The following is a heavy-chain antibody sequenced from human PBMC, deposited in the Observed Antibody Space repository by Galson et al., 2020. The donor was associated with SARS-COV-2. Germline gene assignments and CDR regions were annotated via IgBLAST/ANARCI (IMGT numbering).Heavy chain of an antibody. J-gene: IGHJ6*02. CDR2: IYYSGST. D-gene: IGHD3-22*01. Sequence: SETLSLTCTVSGGSISSSSYYWGWIRQPPGKGLEWIGSIYYSGSTYYNPSLKSRVTISVDTSKNQFSLKLSSVTAADTAVYYCARKGNYYDSSGYYYQGNGMDVWGQGTTVTVSS. CDR1: GGSISSSSYY. CDR3: ARKGNYYDSSGYYYQGNGMDV. V-gene: IGHV4-39*01.